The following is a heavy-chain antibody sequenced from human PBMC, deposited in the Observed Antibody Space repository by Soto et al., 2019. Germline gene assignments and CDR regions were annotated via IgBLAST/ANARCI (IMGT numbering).Heavy chain of an antibody. CDR1: GFTFSSYA. D-gene: IGHD6-6*01. CDR3: ASCIAARPVPGYYYCCYGMDV. V-gene: IGHV3-30-3*01. CDR2: ISYDGSNT. Sequence: QVQLVESGGGVVQPGRSLRLSCAASGFTFSSYAMHWVRQAPGKGLEWVAVISYDGSNTYYADSVKGRFTPSRDNSKNPLYLQMNSLRAEDTAVYYCASCIAARPVPGYYYCCYGMDVLGQGTTVTVSS. J-gene: IGHJ6*02.